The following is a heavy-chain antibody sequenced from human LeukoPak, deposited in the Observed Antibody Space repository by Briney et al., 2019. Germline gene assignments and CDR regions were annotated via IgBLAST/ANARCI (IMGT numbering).Heavy chain of an antibody. CDR2: IYPGDSDT. Sequence: GESLKISCKGSGYSFTSYWIGWVRPMPGKGLEWMGIIYPGDSDTRYSPSFQGQVTISADKSISTAYLQWSSLKASDTAMYYCARLDYYDSSGFGGFDPWGQGTLVTVSS. CDR1: GYSFTSYW. J-gene: IGHJ5*02. CDR3: ARLDYYDSSGFGGFDP. D-gene: IGHD3-22*01. V-gene: IGHV5-51*01.